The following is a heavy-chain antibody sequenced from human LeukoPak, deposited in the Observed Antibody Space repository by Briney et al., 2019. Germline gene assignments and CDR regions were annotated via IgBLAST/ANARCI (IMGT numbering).Heavy chain of an antibody. CDR2: IYTSGST. CDR3: ARESYCFDY. Sequence: SETLSLTCTVSGGSISSDYWSWIRQPPGKGLELIGRIYTSGSTNYNPSLKSRVTMSVDTSKNQFSLKLSSVTAADTAVYYCARESYCFDYWGQGTLVTVSS. CDR1: GGSISSDY. V-gene: IGHV4-4*07. J-gene: IGHJ4*02. D-gene: IGHD3-10*01.